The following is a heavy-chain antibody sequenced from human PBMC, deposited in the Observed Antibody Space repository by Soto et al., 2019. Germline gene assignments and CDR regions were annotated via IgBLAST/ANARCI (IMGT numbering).Heavy chain of an antibody. CDR1: GCTFTDYH. J-gene: IGHJ5*02. CDR2: INANNGGA. V-gene: IGHV1-2*02. D-gene: IGHD6-25*01. CDR3: AREGGSETLQPSYNWFDT. Sequence: SVKSSCKSAGCTFTDYHIHCGRHAPVQVLEFMVWINANNGGAGSAQQFQGRVTVTRDTSITTVYMELSNLRSDDTAVYYCAREGGSETLQPSYNWFDTWGQGTLVTVSS.